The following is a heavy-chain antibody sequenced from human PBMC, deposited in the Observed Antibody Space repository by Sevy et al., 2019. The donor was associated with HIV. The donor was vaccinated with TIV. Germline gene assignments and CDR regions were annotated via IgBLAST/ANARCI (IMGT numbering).Heavy chain of an antibody. CDR1: GFTFNNAW. CDR3: TTGAYYYASGGYRGFDY. V-gene: IGHV3-15*01. D-gene: IGHD3-22*01. Sequence: GGSLRLSCAASGFTFNNAWMSWVRQAPGKGLEWVGRIKSKTDGGTTDYAAPVKGRFTISRDDSKNTLYLQMNSLKTEDTAVYYCTTGAYYYASGGYRGFDYWGQGTLVTVSS. CDR2: IKSKTDGGTT. J-gene: IGHJ4*02.